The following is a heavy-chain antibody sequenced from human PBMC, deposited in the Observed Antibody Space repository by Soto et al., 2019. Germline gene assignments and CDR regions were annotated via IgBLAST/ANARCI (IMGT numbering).Heavy chain of an antibody. V-gene: IGHV1-58*01. D-gene: IGHD3-22*01. CDR3: AAGFYYDSSGYFYYYYGMDV. CDR2: IVVGSGNT. J-gene: IGHJ6*02. Sequence: GGSVKVSCKASGFTFTSSAVQWVRQARGQRLEWIGWIVVGSGNTNYAQKFQERVTITRDMSTSTAYMELSSLRSEDTAVYYCAAGFYYDSSGYFYYYYGMDVWGQGTTVTVSS. CDR1: GFTFTSSA.